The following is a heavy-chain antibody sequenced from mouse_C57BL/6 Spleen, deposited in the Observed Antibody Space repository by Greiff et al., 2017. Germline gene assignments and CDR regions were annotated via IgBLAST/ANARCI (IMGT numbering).Heavy chain of an antibody. Sequence: VQLQQSGAELVRPGASVKLSCTASGFNIKDDYMHWVKQRPEQGLEWIGWIDPENGDTEYASNFQGKATITADTPSNTAYLQLSSLTSEDTAVYYCTTYYRGDMDYWGQGTSVTVSS. D-gene: IGHD2-14*01. V-gene: IGHV14-4*01. CDR1: GFNIKDDY. CDR2: IDPENGDT. CDR3: TTYYRGDMDY. J-gene: IGHJ4*01.